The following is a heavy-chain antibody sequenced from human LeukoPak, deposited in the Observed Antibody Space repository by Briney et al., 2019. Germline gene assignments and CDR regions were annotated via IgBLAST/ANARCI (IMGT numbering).Heavy chain of an antibody. J-gene: IGHJ4*02. CDR2: IRYDGSNK. D-gene: IGHD2-2*01. Sequence: GGSLRLSCAASGFTFSSYGMHWVRQAPGKGLEWVAFIRYDGSNKYYADSVKGRFTISRDNSKNTLYLQMNSLRAEDTAVYYCAKVNIVVVPAAMHGFDYWAREPWSPSPQ. CDR1: GFTFSSYG. CDR3: AKVNIVVVPAAMHGFDY. V-gene: IGHV3-30*02.